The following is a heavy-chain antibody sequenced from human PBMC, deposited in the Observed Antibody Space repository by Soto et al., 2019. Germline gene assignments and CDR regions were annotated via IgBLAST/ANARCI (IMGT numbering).Heavy chain of an antibody. J-gene: IGHJ6*02. V-gene: IGHV4-34*01. D-gene: IGHD6-6*01. CDR1: GGSFSGYY. CDR3: ARAARWDYYYYYGMDV. CDR2: INHSGST. Sequence: SETLSLTCAVYGGSFSGYYWSWIRQPPGKGLEWIGEINHSGSTNYNPSLKSRVTISVDTSKNQFSLKLSSVTAADTAVYYCARAARWDYYYYYGMDVWGQGTTVTV.